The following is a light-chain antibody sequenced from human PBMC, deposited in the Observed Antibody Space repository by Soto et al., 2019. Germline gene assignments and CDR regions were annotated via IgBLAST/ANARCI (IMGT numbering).Light chain of an antibody. CDR1: QSVSSY. CDR3: QQRSNWPPFT. CDR2: DAS. J-gene: IGKJ3*01. Sequence: EIVLTQSPATLSLSPRERATLSCRASQSVSSYLAWYQQKPGQAPRLLIYDASNRATGIPARFSGSGSVTDFTLTISSLEPEDFAVYYCQQRSNWPPFTFGPGTKVDIK. V-gene: IGKV3-11*01.